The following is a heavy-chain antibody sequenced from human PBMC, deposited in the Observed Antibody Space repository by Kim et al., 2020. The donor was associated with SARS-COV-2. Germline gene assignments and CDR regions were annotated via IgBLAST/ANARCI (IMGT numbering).Heavy chain of an antibody. Sequence: GESLKISCKGSGYSFTSYWIGWVRQMPGKGLEWMGIIYPGDSDTRYSPSFQGQVTISADKSISTAYLQWSSLKASDTAMYYCARRKADYGDLGAFDIWGQGTMVTVSS. D-gene: IGHD4-17*01. CDR3: ARRKADYGDLGAFDI. V-gene: IGHV5-51*01. CDR1: GYSFTSYW. J-gene: IGHJ3*02. CDR2: IYPGDSDT.